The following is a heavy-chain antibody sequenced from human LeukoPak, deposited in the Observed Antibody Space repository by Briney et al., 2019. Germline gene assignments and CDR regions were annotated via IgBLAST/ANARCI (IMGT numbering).Heavy chain of an antibody. CDR1: GFTFSSYA. CDR3: STGPRSLPY. CDR2: IRGSGGST. V-gene: IGHV3-23*01. Sequence: GGSLRLSCAASGFTFSSYAMSWVRQAPGKGLEWVSAIRGSGGSTYYADSVKGRFTISRDNAKNSLYLQMNSLRPEDTALYYCSTGPRSLPYWGPGTLVTVSS. J-gene: IGHJ4*01. D-gene: IGHD4-23*01.